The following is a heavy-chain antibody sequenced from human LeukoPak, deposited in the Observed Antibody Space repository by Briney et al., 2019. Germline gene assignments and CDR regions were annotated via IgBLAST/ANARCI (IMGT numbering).Heavy chain of an antibody. J-gene: IGHJ4*02. CDR1: GGSISSYY. CDR2: IYYSGST. D-gene: IGHD3-22*01. V-gene: IGHV4-59*08. Sequence: PSETPSLTCTVSGGSISSYYWSCIRQPPGKGLEWIGYIYYSGSTNYNPSLKSRVTISVDTSKNQFSLKLSSVTAADTAVYYCARTRGYDSSGYYYFDYWGQGTLVTVSS. CDR3: ARTRGYDSSGYYYFDY.